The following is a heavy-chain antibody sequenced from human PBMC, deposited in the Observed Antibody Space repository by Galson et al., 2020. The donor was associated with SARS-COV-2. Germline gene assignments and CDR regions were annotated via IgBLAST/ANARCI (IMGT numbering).Heavy chain of an antibody. CDR1: GFTFSNYG. J-gene: IGHJ3*02. Sequence: GGSLRLSCVASGFTFSNYGMPWVRQAPGKGQEWVAVIWNDGSEKYYADSVKGRFTIFRDNSKNTLYLQMNSLRAEDTAVYYCASTRDKSEYGAFDIWGQGTMVTVSS. D-gene: IGHD2-15*01. CDR2: IWNDGSEK. CDR3: ASTRDKSEYGAFDI. V-gene: IGHV3-33*01.